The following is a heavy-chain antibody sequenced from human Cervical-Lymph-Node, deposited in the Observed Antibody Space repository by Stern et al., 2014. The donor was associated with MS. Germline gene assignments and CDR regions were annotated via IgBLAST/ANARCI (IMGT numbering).Heavy chain of an antibody. J-gene: IGHJ4*02. Sequence: MQLVESGGGVVQPGRSLRLSCATSGFTFGRHSMHWVRQAPGKGLEWVAIISYDGSSQHYADSVRGRFAISRSNSNNTLYLQMSSLRVEDTAMYYCARPAAARYFDYWGQGSQVIVSS. CDR2: ISYDGSSQ. D-gene: IGHD6-25*01. V-gene: IGHV3-30*09. CDR1: GFTFGRHS. CDR3: ARPAAARYFDY.